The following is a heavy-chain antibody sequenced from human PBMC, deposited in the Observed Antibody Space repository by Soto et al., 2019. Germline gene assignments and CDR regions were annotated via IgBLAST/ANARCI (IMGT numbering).Heavy chain of an antibody. V-gene: IGHV3-23*01. CDR1: GFTFSSYA. CDR3: AKEVGFWSGYYPTCYYYYGMDV. CDR2: ISGSGGST. Sequence: GGSLRLSCAASGFTFSSYAMSWVRQAPGKGLEWVSAISGSGGSTYYADSVKGRFTISRDNSKNTLYRQMNSLRAEDTAVYYCAKEVGFWSGYYPTCYYYYGMDVWGQGTTVTVSS. J-gene: IGHJ6*02. D-gene: IGHD3-3*01.